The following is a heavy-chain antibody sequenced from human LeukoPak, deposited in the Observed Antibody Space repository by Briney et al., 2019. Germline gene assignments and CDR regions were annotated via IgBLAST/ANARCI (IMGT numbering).Heavy chain of an antibody. Sequence: PGGSLRLSCADSGFTFSRYATAWVRQAPGKGLEWVSAISGSGISTYYADSVKGRFSISRDNSENTLYLQMNSLRDEDTAIYYCAKDARGDYYGSGSPYPNYMDVWGKGTTVTVSS. CDR1: GFTFSRYA. D-gene: IGHD3-10*01. V-gene: IGHV3-23*01. CDR3: AKDARGDYYGSGSPYPNYMDV. CDR2: ISGSGIST. J-gene: IGHJ6*03.